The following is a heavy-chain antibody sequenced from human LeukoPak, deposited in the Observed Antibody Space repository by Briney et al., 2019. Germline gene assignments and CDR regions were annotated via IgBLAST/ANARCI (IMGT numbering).Heavy chain of an antibody. D-gene: IGHD2-2*02. CDR3: ARGGIVVVPAARPFDY. V-gene: IGHV4-34*01. CDR1: GGSFSGYY. J-gene: IGHJ4*02. Sequence: PSETLSLTCAVYGGSFSGYYRSWIRQPPGKGLEWIGEINHSGSTNYNPSLKSRVTISVDTSKNQFSLKLSSVTAADTAVYYCARGGIVVVPAARPFDYWGQGTLVTVSS. CDR2: INHSGST.